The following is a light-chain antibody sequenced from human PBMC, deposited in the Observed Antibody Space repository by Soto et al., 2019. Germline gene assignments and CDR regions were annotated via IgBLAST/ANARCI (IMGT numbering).Light chain of an antibody. Sequence: QSALTQPPSVSGSPGQSVTISCTGTSSDVGSYNRVSWYQQPPGTVPKLIIYEVSNRPSGVPDRFSESKSGNTASLTISGLQAEDEADYYCGSYTSYSPYVFGTGTKLTVL. CDR2: EVS. J-gene: IGLJ1*01. CDR3: GSYTSYSPYV. V-gene: IGLV2-18*02. CDR1: SSDVGSYNR.